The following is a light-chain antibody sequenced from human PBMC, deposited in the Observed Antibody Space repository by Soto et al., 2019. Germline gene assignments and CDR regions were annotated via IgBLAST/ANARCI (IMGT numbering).Light chain of an antibody. CDR2: GTS. V-gene: IGKV3-15*01. J-gene: IGKJ2*01. CDR3: QQYNKWPYT. CDR1: QSVGRN. Sequence: EIVMTQSPVALSVSPGESAALSCRASQSVGRNFAWYQQRPGQAPRVLIYGTSTRATGVPARFSGSGSGTDFTLTISSLQYEDFEVYYWQQYNKWPYTFGQGTRLEIK.